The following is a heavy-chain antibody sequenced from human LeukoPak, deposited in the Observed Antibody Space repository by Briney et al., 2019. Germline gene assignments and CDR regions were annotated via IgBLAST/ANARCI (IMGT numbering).Heavy chain of an antibody. CDR2: INHSGST. D-gene: IGHD3-3*01. J-gene: IGHJ6*03. CDR1: GGSFSGYY. CDR3: ARGGKTLRFLAVHYMDV. V-gene: IGHV4-34*01. Sequence: SETLSLTCAVYGGSFSGYYWSWIRQPPGKGLEWIGEINHSGSTNYNPSLKSRVTISVDTSKNQYSLQLNSVTPEDTAVYYCARGGKTLRFLAVHYMDVWGKGTTVTVSS.